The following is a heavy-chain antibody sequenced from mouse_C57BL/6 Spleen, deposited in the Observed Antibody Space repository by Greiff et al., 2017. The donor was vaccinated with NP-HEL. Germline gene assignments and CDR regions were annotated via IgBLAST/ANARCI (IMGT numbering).Heavy chain of an antibody. J-gene: IGHJ4*01. V-gene: IGHV1-69*01. CDR1: GYTFTSYW. D-gene: IGHD2-2*01. CDR3: ARSGGYDLYYYDMGG. Sequence: VQLQQPGAELVMPGASVKLSCKASGYTFTSYWMHWVKQRPGQGLEWIGEIDPSDSDTNYNQKFKGKSTLTVDKSSSTAYMQLSSLTSGDSAVDYCARSGGYDLYYYDMGGWGKGTTVTVSS. CDR2: IDPSDSDT.